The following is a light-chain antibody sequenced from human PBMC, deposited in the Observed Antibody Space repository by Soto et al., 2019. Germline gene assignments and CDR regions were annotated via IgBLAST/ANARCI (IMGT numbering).Light chain of an antibody. CDR3: GSWDSSLSAYV. Sequence: QSVLTQPPSASGTPGQRVTISCSGSSSNIGTNYVYWYKQLPGTAPKLLIYCNDQRPSGVPDRLSGSKSGTSASLAISGLRSEDEADYYCGSWDSSLSAYVFGTGTKLTVL. V-gene: IGLV1-47*02. CDR1: SSNIGTNY. J-gene: IGLJ1*01. CDR2: CND.